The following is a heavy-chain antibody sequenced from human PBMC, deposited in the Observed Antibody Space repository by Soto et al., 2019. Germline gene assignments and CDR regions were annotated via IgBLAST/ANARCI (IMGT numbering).Heavy chain of an antibody. D-gene: IGHD3-22*01. CDR3: ARVFYYDSSAEDAFDI. J-gene: IGHJ3*02. CDR1: GYTFTSYG. V-gene: IGHV1-18*01. CDR2: ISAYNGNT. Sequence: ASVKVSCKASGYTFTSYGISWVRQAPGQGLEWMGWISAYNGNTNYAQKLQGRVTMTTDTSTSTAYMELRSLRSDDTAVYYCARVFYYDSSAEDAFDICGQGTMVTVSS.